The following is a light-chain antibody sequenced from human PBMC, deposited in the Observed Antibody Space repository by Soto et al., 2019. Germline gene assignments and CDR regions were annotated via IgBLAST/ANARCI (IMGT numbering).Light chain of an antibody. CDR3: SSYTSSTSVV. CDR1: SSDVGGYNY. J-gene: IGLJ2*01. CDR2: EVS. Sequence: QSALTQPASVSGSPGQSITISCTGTSSDVGGYNYVSWYQHHPGKAPKLMIYEVSNRPSGVSNRFSGSKSGNTASLTISGHHADDDDDYYCSSYTSSTSVVFGGGTKVTVL. V-gene: IGLV2-14*01.